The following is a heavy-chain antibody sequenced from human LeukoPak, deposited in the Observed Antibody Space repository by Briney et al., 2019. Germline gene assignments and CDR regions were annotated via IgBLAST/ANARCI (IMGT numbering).Heavy chain of an antibody. J-gene: IGHJ4*02. CDR2: INPNSGGT. D-gene: IGHD3-3*01. Sequence: GASVKVSCEASGYTFTGYYMHWVRQAPGQGLEWMGWINPNSGGTNYAQKFQGRVTMTRDTSISTAYMELSRLRSDDTAVYYCARATGVVIIGFDYWGQGTLVTVSS. V-gene: IGHV1-2*02. CDR3: ARATGVVIIGFDY. CDR1: GYTFTGYY.